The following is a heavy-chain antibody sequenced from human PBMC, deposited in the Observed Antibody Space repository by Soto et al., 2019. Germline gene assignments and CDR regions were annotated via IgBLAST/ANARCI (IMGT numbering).Heavy chain of an antibody. CDR1: GYAFTGYY. Sequence: GASVKVSCKASGYAFTGYYIHWVRHAPGQGLEWMGWINPNSGSTNFAQKFQGRVTMTKDTSISTTYMDLSRLRSDDTAVYYCARYCSSVSCYDEIWGQGTMVTVSS. CDR2: INPNSGST. V-gene: IGHV1-2*02. J-gene: IGHJ3*02. CDR3: ARYCSSVSCYDEI. D-gene: IGHD2-15*01.